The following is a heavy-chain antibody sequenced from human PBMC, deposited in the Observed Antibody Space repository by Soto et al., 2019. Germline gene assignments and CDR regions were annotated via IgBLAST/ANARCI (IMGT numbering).Heavy chain of an antibody. CDR2: IIPVFGTT. J-gene: IGHJ6*02. CDR3: ARSSPYIVVRKPTGNQDYYGMDV. CDR1: GGNFSNYT. V-gene: IGHV1-69*01. Sequence: QVQLVQSGAEVKKPGSSVKVFCKASGGNFSNYTISWVRQAPGQGLEWMGGIIPVFGTTDYEQKFQGRVTITADGSTSTAYMKLGSLRSADTAVYYCARSSPYIVVRKPTGNQDYYGMDVWGQGTTVTVSS. D-gene: IGHD2-2*01.